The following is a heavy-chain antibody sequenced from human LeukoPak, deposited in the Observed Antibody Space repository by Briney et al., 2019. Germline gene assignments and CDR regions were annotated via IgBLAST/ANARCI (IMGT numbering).Heavy chain of an antibody. Sequence: GGSLRLSRAASGFTFSSYWMHWVRQAPGKGLVWVSRINGDGSSTFYADSVKGRFTISRDNAKNTVYLQMNSLRVEDTAVYYCGSDTVLGYWGQGTLVTASS. V-gene: IGHV3-74*01. J-gene: IGHJ4*02. CDR2: INGDGSST. CDR3: GSDTVLGY. D-gene: IGHD5-18*01. CDR1: GFTFSSYW.